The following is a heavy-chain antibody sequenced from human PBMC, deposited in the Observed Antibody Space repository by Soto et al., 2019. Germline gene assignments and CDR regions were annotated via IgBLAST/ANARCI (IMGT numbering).Heavy chain of an antibody. J-gene: IGHJ4*02. V-gene: IGHV4-39*01. CDR1: GASISRTGFH. CDR2: VYESVNT. Sequence: QVHLQESGPGLVRPSETLSLTCAVSGASISRTGFHWGWIRQPPGQGLEWIGSVYESVNTYYNSSLKSRVTISVDTSKNQFSLELKSLTAADTAVYYCSRRGSGHTFDYWGQGTLVTVSS. D-gene: IGHD3-10*01. CDR3: SRRGSGHTFDY.